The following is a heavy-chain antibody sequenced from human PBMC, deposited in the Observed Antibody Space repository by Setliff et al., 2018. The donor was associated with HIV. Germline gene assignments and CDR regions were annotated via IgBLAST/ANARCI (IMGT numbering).Heavy chain of an antibody. J-gene: IGHJ4*02. Sequence: VKVSCKASGYTFTSYDVNWVRQATGQGLEWMGWMNPASGNTGYAQKFQGRVTMTRNTSVSTVYMELSSLRSEDTAVYYCARVPSRWFGELLYLQAFDHWGQGTLVTVSS. CDR3: ARVPSRWFGELLYLQAFDH. D-gene: IGHD3-10*01. CDR1: GYTFTSYD. CDR2: MNPASGNT. V-gene: IGHV1-8*02.